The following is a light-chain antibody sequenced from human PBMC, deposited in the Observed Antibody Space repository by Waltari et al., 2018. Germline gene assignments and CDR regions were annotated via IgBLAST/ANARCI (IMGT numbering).Light chain of an antibody. CDR3: HQYYSSPPT. CDR1: QSVLYSPSNKNY. V-gene: IGKV4-1*01. Sequence: DIVMTQSPDSLAVSLGERATINCKSSQSVLYSPSNKNYLTWYQQKPGQPPKLLIHWASTRESGVPDRFSGSGSGTDFTLTISSLQAEDVAVYYCHQYYSSPPTFGQGTRLEIK. J-gene: IGKJ2*01. CDR2: WAS.